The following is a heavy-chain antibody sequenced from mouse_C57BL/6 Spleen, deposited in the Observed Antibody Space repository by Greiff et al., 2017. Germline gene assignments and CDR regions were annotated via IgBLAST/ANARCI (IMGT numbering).Heavy chain of an antibody. J-gene: IGHJ4*01. CDR3: TTATGSYAMGY. V-gene: IGHV14-4*01. CDR2: IDPENGDT. CDR1: GFNIKDDY. D-gene: IGHD4-1*02. Sequence: VQLQQSGAELVRPGASVKLSCTASGFNIKDDYMHWVKQRPEQGLEWIGGIDPENGDTEYASKFQGKATITADTSSNTAYLQLSSLASEDTAVSYCTTATGSYAMGYWGQGTSVTVAS.